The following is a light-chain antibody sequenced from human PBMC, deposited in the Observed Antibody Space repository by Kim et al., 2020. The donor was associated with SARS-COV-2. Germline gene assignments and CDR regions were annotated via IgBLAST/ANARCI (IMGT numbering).Light chain of an antibody. CDR1: SSDVGRYNY. CDR2: DVS. CDR3: SSYTSSSTPNYV. Sequence: TLYGTGTSSDVGRYNYVACYHQHTRKALKIMIYDVSNRRSGVCNRFFGAKTGNTASLTISGLQDEDEADYYCSSYTSSSTPNYVFGTGTKVTVL. V-gene: IGLV2-14*03. J-gene: IGLJ1*01.